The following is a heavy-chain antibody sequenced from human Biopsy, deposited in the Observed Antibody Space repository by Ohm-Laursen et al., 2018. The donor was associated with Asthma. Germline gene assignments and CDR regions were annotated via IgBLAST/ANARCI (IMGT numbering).Heavy chain of an antibody. CDR1: GGSMSSSSYY. CDR2: ISYTGSA. Sequence: TLSLTCTVSGGSMSSSSYYWGWIRQPPGKGLEWMGSISYTGSAYHNPSLKSRVTISVDTSKNQFSLKVRSVTAADTAVYYCARDRSYSGSAGFGHYYGMDVWGQGTTVTVSS. V-gene: IGHV4-39*07. CDR3: ARDRSYSGSAGFGHYYGMDV. D-gene: IGHD5-12*01. J-gene: IGHJ6*02.